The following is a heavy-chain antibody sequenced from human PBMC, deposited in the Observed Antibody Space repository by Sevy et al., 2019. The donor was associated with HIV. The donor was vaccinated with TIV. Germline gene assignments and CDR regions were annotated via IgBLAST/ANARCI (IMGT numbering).Heavy chain of an antibody. J-gene: IGHJ4*02. Sequence: GGSLRLSCAASGFTFSSYGMHWVRQAPGKGLEWVAFIRYDGSNKYYADSVKGRFTISRDNSKNTLYLQMNSLRAEDTAGYYCAKWSYYDFWSGYYMGVGFDYRGQGTLVTVSS. D-gene: IGHD3-3*01. V-gene: IGHV3-30*02. CDR3: AKWSYYDFWSGYYMGVGFDY. CDR2: IRYDGSNK. CDR1: GFTFSSYG.